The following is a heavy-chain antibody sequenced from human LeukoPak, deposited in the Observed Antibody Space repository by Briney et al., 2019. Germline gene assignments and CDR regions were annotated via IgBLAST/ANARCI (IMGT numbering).Heavy chain of an antibody. CDR2: INPNSGGT. Sequence: ASVKVSCTASGYTFTGYYMHWVRQAPGQGLEWMGWINPNSGGTNYAQKFQGRVTMTRDTSISTAYMELSRLRSDDTAVYYCARDHEYYYYGMDVWGQGTTVTVSS. CDR1: GYTFTGYY. V-gene: IGHV1-2*02. CDR3: ARDHEYYYYGMDV. J-gene: IGHJ6*02.